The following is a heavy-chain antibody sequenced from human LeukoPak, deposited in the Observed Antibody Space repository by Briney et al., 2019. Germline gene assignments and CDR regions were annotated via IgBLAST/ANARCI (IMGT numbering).Heavy chain of an antibody. CDR3: ARLYCSGGSCYADGFDI. CDR2: ISYDGSNK. D-gene: IGHD2-15*01. Sequence: HPGGSLRLSCAASGFTFSSYAMHWVRQAPGKGLEWVAVISYDGSNKYYADSVKGRFTVSRDNSKNTLYLQMNSLRAEDTAVYYCARLYCSGGSCYADGFDIWGQGTMVTVSS. V-gene: IGHV3-30*14. J-gene: IGHJ3*02. CDR1: GFTFSSYA.